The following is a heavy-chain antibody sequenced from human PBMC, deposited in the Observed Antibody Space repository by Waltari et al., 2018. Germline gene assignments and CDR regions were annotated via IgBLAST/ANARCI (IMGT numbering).Heavy chain of an antibody. J-gene: IGHJ6*02. D-gene: IGHD1-1*01. CDR2: ITSGGSYI. CDR3: ARDGDSTTGSGFAYYYGMDV. Sequence: EIRLVESGGGLVQPGGSLSPSCPVPPPPFTDYPTNWSRQPPGKGLEWVSTITSGGSYIYYADSVEGRFTVSRDDAKKSVYLQMNGLRAEDTALYYCARDGDSTTGSGFAYYYGMDVWGPGTTVTVSS. V-gene: IGHV3-21*02. CDR1: PPPFTDYP.